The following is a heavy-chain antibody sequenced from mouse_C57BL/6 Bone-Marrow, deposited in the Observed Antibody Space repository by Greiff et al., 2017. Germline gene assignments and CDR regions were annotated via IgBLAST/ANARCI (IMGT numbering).Heavy chain of an antibody. D-gene: IGHD3-2*02. J-gene: IGHJ3*01. CDR3: AREGTAQATFAY. V-gene: IGHV1-22*01. CDR2: INPNNGGT. Sequence: VHVKQSGPELVKPGASVKMSCKASGYTFTDYNMHWVKQSHGKSLEWIGYINPNNGGTSYNQKFKGKATLTVNKSSSTAYMELRSLTSEDSAVYYCAREGTAQATFAYWGQGTLVTVSA. CDR1: GYTFTDYN.